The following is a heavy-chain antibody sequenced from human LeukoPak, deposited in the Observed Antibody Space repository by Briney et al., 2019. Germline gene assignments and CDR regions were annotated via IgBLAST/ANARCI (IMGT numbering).Heavy chain of an antibody. CDR1: GFTFSNSR. D-gene: IGHD5-12*01. CDR2: MYGDMCDI. CDR3: ARDLGLRGST. Sequence: PGGSLRLSCGASGFTFSNSRMHWVRHVPGKGLVWVSRMYGDMCDIIYADSVKGRFTISRDNAKNTVYLQMNSLRGEDTAVYYCARDLGLRGSTWGQGTLVTVSS. V-gene: IGHV3-74*01. J-gene: IGHJ5*02.